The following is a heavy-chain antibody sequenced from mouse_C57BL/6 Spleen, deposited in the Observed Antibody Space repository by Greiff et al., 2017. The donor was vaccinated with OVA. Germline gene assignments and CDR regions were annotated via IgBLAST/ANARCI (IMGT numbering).Heavy chain of an antibody. Sequence: EVKLMESGGGLVKPGGSLKLSCAASGFTFSSYAMSWVRQTPEKRLEWVATISDGGSYTYYPDNVKGRFTISRDNAKNNLYLQMSHLKSEDTAMYYCARDQGSSGYFDYWGQGTTLTVSS. V-gene: IGHV5-4*01. CDR2: ISDGGSYT. CDR3: ARDQGSSGYFDY. D-gene: IGHD3-2*02. CDR1: GFTFSSYA. J-gene: IGHJ2*01.